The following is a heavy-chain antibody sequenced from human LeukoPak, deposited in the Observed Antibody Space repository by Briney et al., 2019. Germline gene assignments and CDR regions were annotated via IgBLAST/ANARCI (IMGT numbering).Heavy chain of an antibody. J-gene: IGHJ4*02. CDR1: GFTFSSYE. CDR3: ARDRYDSSGYPPFFDY. D-gene: IGHD3-22*01. Sequence: GGSLRLSCAASGFTFSSYEMNWVRQAPGKGLEWVSYISSSGSTIHYADSVKGRFTISRDNAKNSLYLQMNSLRAENTAVYYCARDRYDSSGYPPFFDYWGQGTLVTVSS. CDR2: ISSSGSTI. V-gene: IGHV3-48*03.